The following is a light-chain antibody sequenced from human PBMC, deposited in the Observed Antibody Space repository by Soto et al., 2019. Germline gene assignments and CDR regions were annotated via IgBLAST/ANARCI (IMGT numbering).Light chain of an antibody. Sequence: QSALTQPPSASGSPGQSVTISCTGTSSDVGGYNYVSWYQQHPGKAPKLMIYEVSKRPSGVPDRFSGSKSGNTASLTVSGLQAEAEADYYCSSYAGSNNPYVFGTGTKVTVL. CDR1: SSDVGGYNY. V-gene: IGLV2-8*01. CDR2: EVS. J-gene: IGLJ1*01. CDR3: SSYAGSNNPYV.